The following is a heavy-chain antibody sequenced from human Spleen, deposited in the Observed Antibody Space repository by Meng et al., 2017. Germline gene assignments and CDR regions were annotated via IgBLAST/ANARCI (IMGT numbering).Heavy chain of an antibody. J-gene: IGHJ6*02. CDR1: GGSISSGSYY. CDR2: IYYSGSA. V-gene: IGHV4-61*10. Sequence: SETLSLTCTVSGGSISSGSYYWSWIRQPAGKGREWIGSIYYSGSANYNPSLRSRATISVDTSKNQFSLKVSSVTAADTAVYYCASHCTSTSCYYYYGMDVWGQGTTVTVSS. CDR3: ASHCTSTSCYYYYGMDV. D-gene: IGHD2-2*01.